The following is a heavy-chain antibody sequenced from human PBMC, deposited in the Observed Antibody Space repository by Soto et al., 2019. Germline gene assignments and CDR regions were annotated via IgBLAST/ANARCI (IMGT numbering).Heavy chain of an antibody. CDR2: INPSGGST. J-gene: IGHJ5*02. D-gene: IGHD2-15*01. CDR3: ARDVAVVAATTGDWCDP. V-gene: IGHV1-46*01. Sequence: ASVKVSCKASGYTFTSYYMHWVRQAPGQGLEWMGIINPSGGSTSYAQKFQGRVTMTRDTSTSTVYMELGRLRSEDTAVYYCARDVAVVAATTGDWCDPRGQGTLVTVSS. CDR1: GYTFTSYY.